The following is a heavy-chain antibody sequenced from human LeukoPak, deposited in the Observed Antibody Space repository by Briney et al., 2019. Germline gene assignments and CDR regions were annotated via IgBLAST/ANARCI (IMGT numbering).Heavy chain of an antibody. V-gene: IGHV3-66*01. D-gene: IGHD5-18*01. CDR2: IYSGGST. J-gene: IGHJ3*02. CDR3: AREGYSYGYDAFDI. CDR1: GFTVSSNY. Sequence: GGSLRLSWAASGFTVSSNYMSWVRQAPGKGLEWVSVIYSGGSTYYADSVKGRFTISRDNSKNTLYLQMNGLRAEDTAVYYCAREGYSYGYDAFDIWGQGTMVTVSS.